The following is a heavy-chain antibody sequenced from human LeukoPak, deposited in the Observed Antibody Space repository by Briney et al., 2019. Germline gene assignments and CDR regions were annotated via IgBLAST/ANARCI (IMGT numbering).Heavy chain of an antibody. CDR3: ARGYCAGGVCYRYFDS. CDR1: GFTFSSYA. CDR2: ISSNGGST. Sequence: GGSLRLSCAASGFTFSSYAMHWVRQAPGKGLEYVSAISSNGGSTYYENSVKGRFTISRDNSKSTLYLQMGSLRAEDMAVYYCARGYCAGGVCYRYFDSWGQGTLVTVSS. D-gene: IGHD2-8*02. V-gene: IGHV3-64*01. J-gene: IGHJ4*02.